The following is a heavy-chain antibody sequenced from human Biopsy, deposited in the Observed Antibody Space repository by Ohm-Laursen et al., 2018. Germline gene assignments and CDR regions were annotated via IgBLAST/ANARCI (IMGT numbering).Heavy chain of an antibody. V-gene: IGHV1-69*06. CDR3: ATKLTGYFHH. Sequence: SSVKVSCKAPGGTFSNYAANWVRQAPGQGLEWRGGNIPILGTGNYAQKFQDRVTVAADTSTSTATMELRSLRSNDTAVYYCATKLTGYFHHWGQGTLVIVSS. J-gene: IGHJ1*01. CDR1: GGTFSNYA. D-gene: IGHD3-9*01. CDR2: NIPILGTG.